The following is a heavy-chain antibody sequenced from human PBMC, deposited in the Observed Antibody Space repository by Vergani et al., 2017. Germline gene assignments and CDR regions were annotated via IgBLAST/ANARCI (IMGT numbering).Heavy chain of an antibody. Sequence: EVDLVESGGGLAQPGGSLRLSCEASGITFWKFGMHWVRQGPGKGLEWVSGISWNSGAVNYADSVRGRFTISRENAKNSLFLEMNSLRAEDTAVYYCAEDHGSSGWYGSLDYWSQGTLVTVSS. CDR2: ISWNSGAV. D-gene: IGHD6-19*01. V-gene: IGHV3-9*01. CDR1: GITFWKFG. CDR3: AEDHGSSGWYGSLDY. J-gene: IGHJ4*02.